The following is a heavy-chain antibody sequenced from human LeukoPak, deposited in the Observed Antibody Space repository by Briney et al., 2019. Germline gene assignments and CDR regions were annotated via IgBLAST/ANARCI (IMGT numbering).Heavy chain of an antibody. V-gene: IGHV3-23*01. CDR1: GFTFSNYA. Sequence: PGGSLRLSCVASGFTFSNYAMSWVRQAPGQGLEWVSSISGSGDIPYYADSVKGRFAISRDNSKNSLYLQMDSLSGEDTAVYYCAKEAGRISAGWNWFDPWGQGTLVTVSS. D-gene: IGHD6-13*01. CDR3: AKEAGRISAGWNWFDP. CDR2: ISGSGDIP. J-gene: IGHJ5*02.